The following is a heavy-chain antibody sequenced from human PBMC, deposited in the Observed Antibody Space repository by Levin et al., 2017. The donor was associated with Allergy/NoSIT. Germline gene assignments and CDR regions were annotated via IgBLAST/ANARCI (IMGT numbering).Heavy chain of an antibody. D-gene: IGHD3-10*01. V-gene: IGHV3-21*01. CDR1: GFTFSSYT. CDR2: ISSSSIYI. J-gene: IGHJ4*02. Sequence: SCAASGFTFSSYTMNWVRQAPGKGLEWVSSISSSSIYIYYADSVKGRFTISRDNAKNSLYLQMNTLRAEDTAVYYCAREGGFGELFYWGQGTLVTVSS. CDR3: AREGGFGELFY.